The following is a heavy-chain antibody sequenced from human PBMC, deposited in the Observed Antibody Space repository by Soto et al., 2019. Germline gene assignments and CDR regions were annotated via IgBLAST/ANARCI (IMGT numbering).Heavy chain of an antibody. Sequence: GGSLRLFCAASGFTFSIYGMHWVRQAPGKGLEWVAVISYDGSNKNYADSVKGRFTISRDNSKNTLYLQMISLRAEDTAMYYCAKWYYYDSRPRKYFDYWGQGTLVTVSS. V-gene: IGHV3-30*18. CDR2: ISYDGSNK. CDR1: GFTFSIYG. CDR3: AKWYYYDSRPRKYFDY. J-gene: IGHJ4*02. D-gene: IGHD3-22*01.